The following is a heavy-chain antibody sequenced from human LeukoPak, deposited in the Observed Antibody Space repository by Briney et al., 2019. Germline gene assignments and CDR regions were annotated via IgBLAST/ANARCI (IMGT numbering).Heavy chain of an antibody. CDR2: IFYDGTT. D-gene: IGHD6-19*01. Sequence: PSETLSPTCTVSGGSISSPNSYWGWIRQPPGKGLEWIGSIFYDGTTYYNPSLKSRVTISVDTAMSQFSLTLRSVTAADTAVYYCARRVVAGTTVDFWGQGNLVTVSS. CDR1: GGSISSPNSY. J-gene: IGHJ4*02. V-gene: IGHV4-39*01. CDR3: ARRVVAGTTVDF.